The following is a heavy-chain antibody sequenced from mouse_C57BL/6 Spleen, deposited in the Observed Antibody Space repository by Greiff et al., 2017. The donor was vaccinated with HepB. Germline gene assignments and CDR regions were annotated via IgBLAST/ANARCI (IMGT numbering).Heavy chain of an antibody. CDR2: ILPGSGST. D-gene: IGHD1-1*01. CDR3: AREGGSIYYYGSSHAGAMDY. Sequence: QVQLQQSGAELMKPGASVKLSCKATGYTFTGYWIEWVKQRPGHGLEWIGEILPGSGSTNYNEKFKGKATFTADTSSNTAYMQLSSLTTEDSAIYYCAREGGSIYYYGSSHAGAMDYWGQGTSVTVSS. V-gene: IGHV1-9*01. CDR1: GYTFTGYW. J-gene: IGHJ4*01.